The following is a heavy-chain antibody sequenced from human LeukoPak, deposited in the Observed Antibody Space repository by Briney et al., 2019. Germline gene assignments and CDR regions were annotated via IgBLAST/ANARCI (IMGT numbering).Heavy chain of an antibody. J-gene: IGHJ6*03. D-gene: IGHD5-18*01. V-gene: IGHV3-11*04. CDR2: ISGSGHDI. CDR3: ARARIQLWPYYYMDV. CDR1: GFTFSDSY. Sequence: KSGGSLRLSCAASGFTFSDSYMTWVRQAPGKGVEWVAYISGSGHDINYSESAKGRFTISRDNAKNTLYLQMNSLRAEDTAVYYCARARIQLWPYYYMDVWGKGTTVTVSS.